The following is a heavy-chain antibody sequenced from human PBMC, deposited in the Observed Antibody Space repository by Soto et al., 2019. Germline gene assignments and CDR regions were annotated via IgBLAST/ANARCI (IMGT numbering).Heavy chain of an antibody. CDR2: INPNSGGT. D-gene: IGHD3-3*01. Sequence: QVQLVQSGAEVKKPGASVKVSCKASGYTFTGYYMHWVRQAPGQGLEWMGWINPNSGGTNYAQKFQGRVTMPRDTSISTAYMELSRLRSDDKAVYYCARSYYDFWRLNYYYYYGMDVWGQGTTVTVSS. CDR3: ARSYYDFWRLNYYYYYGMDV. J-gene: IGHJ6*02. CDR1: GYTFTGYY. V-gene: IGHV1-2*02.